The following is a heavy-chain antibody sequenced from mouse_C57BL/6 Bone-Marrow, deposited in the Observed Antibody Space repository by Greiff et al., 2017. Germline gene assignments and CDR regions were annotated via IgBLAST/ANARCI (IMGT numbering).Heavy chain of an antibody. J-gene: IGHJ3*01. D-gene: IGHD3-2*02. V-gene: IGHV1-82*01. CDR3: ARGGSSGPFAY. CDR2: IYPGDGDT. Sequence: VTVVESGPELVKPGASVKISCKASGYAFSSSWMNWVKQRPGKGLEWIGRIYPGDGDTNYNGKFKGKATLTADKSSSTAYMQLSSLTSEDSAVYFCARGGSSGPFAYWGQGTLVTVSA. CDR1: GYAFSSSW.